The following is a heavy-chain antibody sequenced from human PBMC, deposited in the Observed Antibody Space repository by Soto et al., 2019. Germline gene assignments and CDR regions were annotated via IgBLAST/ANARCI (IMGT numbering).Heavy chain of an antibody. Sequence: ASSTLSLTCTESGHSISSSSSDCAWFRQPPGKGLEWIGSIYYSGSTYYNPSLKSRVTISVDTSKNQFSLKLSSVTAADTAVYYCASQQLVHYYYGMDVWGQGTTVT. CDR1: GHSISSSSSD. CDR2: IYYSGST. D-gene: IGHD6-13*01. V-gene: IGHV4-39*01. J-gene: IGHJ6*02. CDR3: ASQQLVHYYYGMDV.